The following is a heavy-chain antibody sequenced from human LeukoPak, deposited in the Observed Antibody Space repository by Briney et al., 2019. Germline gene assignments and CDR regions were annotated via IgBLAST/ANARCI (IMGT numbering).Heavy chain of an antibody. J-gene: IGHJ3*02. D-gene: IGHD3-22*01. V-gene: IGHV1-2*02. CDR3: WYYYDSSNAVVNAFDS. CDR1: GYTFTAYY. Sequence: ASVKVSCKASGYTFTAYYMHWVRQAPGQGLEWMGWINPNSGGTNYAQKFQGRATMTRDTSISTAYMELSRMRSDDTAVYYCWYYYDSSNAVVNAFDSWGQGTMVTVSS. CDR2: INPNSGGT.